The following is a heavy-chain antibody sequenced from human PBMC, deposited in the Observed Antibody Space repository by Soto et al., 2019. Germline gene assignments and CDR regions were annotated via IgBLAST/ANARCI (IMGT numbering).Heavy chain of an antibody. Sequence: ASVKVSCKASGYTFTGYYTHWVRQAPGQGLEWMGWINPNSGGTNYAQKFQGRVTMTRDTSISTAYMELSRLRSDDTAVYYCARYLAAPYYFDYWGQGTLVTVSS. CDR1: GYTFTGYY. D-gene: IGHD6-6*01. J-gene: IGHJ4*02. CDR3: ARYLAAPYYFDY. V-gene: IGHV1-2*02. CDR2: INPNSGGT.